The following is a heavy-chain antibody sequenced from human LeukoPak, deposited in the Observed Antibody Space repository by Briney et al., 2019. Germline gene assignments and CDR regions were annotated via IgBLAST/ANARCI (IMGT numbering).Heavy chain of an antibody. D-gene: IGHD6-19*01. V-gene: IGHV4-59*01. Sequence: SSETLSLTCTVSGGSINSYYWSWIRQPPGKGLEWIGYIYYSGHTNYNPSLKSRVTISVDTSKNQFSLKLSSVTAADTAVYYCASSKTNGDSSGWYAWFDPWGQGTLVTVSS. CDR3: ASSKTNGDSSGWYAWFDP. J-gene: IGHJ5*02. CDR2: IYYSGHT. CDR1: GGSINSYY.